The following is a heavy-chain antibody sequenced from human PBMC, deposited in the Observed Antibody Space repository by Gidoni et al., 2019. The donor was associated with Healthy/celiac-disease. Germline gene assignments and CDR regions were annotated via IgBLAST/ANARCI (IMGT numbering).Heavy chain of an antibody. CDR3: AKGRYGGKTYFDY. CDR1: GFTFSSYA. J-gene: IGHJ4*02. V-gene: IGHV3-23*01. Sequence: EVQLLESGGGLVQPGGSLRLSCSASGFTFSSYAMSWVRQAPGKGLEWVSAINGSGGSTYYADSVKGRFTISRDNSKNTLYLQMNSLRAEDTAVYYCAKGRYGGKTYFDYWGQGTLVTVSS. CDR2: INGSGGST. D-gene: IGHD4-17*01.